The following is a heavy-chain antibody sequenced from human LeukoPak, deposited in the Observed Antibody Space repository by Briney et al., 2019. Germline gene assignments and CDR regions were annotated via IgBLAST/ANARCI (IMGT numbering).Heavy chain of an antibody. J-gene: IGHJ6*02. CDR1: GYTFTSYG. CDR3: ARGYYDSGSYYYYYGMDV. D-gene: IGHD3-22*01. Sequence: ASVKVSCKASGYTFTSYGISWVRQAPGQGLEWMGWISAYNGNTNYAQKLQGRATMTTDTSTSTAYMELRSLRSDDTAVYYCARGYYDSGSYYYYYGMDVWGQGTTVTVSS. V-gene: IGHV1-18*01. CDR2: ISAYNGNT.